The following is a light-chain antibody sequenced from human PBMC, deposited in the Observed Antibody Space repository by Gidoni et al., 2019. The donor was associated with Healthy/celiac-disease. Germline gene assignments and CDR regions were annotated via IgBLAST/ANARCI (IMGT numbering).Light chain of an antibody. J-gene: IGKJ1*01. CDR2: DAS. CDR1: QDISNY. CDR3: QQYDNLPRT. V-gene: IGKV1-33*01. Sequence: DIQMTQSPSSLSASVRDRVTITCQASQDISNYLNWYQQKPGKAPKLLIYDASNLETGVPSRFSGSGSGTDFTFTISSLQPEDIATYYCQQYDNLPRTFXQXTKVEIK.